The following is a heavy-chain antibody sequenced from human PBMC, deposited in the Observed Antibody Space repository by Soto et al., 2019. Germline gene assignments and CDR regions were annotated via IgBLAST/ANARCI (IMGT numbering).Heavy chain of an antibody. CDR1: GDTFTNFG. Sequence: ASVKVSCKTFGDTFTNFGLSWVRQAPGQGLEWMGWIATYNSNRNYAQKFRGRLTLTTDTSTSTAYMELKSLGYDDTAVYYCARVLRGVVNWFDPWGQGTLVTVS. J-gene: IGHJ5*02. CDR3: ARVLRGVVNWFDP. CDR2: IATYNSNR. D-gene: IGHD3-10*01. V-gene: IGHV1-18*01.